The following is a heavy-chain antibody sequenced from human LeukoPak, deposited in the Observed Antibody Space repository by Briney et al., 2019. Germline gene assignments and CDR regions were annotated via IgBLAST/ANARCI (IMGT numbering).Heavy chain of an antibody. V-gene: IGHV4-59*12. J-gene: IGHJ6*02. D-gene: IGHD6-13*01. CDR2: IYHSGST. Sequence: SETLSLTCTVSGGSISSYYWSWIRQPPGKGLEWIGEIYHSGSTNYNPSLKSRVTISVDKSKNQFSLKLSSVTAADTAVYYCARDRRIAAAFYYYYGMDVWGQGTTVTVSS. CDR1: GGSISSYY. CDR3: ARDRRIAAAFYYYYGMDV.